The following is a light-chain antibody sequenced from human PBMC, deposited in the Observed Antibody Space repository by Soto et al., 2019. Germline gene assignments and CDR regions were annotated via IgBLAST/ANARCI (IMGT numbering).Light chain of an antibody. CDR1: QSVSSSY. CDR2: GAS. J-gene: IGKJ2*01. V-gene: IGKV3-20*01. Sequence: EIVLTQSPGTLSLSPGERATLSCRASQSVSSSYLAWYQQNPGQAPRLLIYGASSRATGIPDRFSGSGSGTDFTLTISRLEPEDFAVYYCQQYGSSPYTCGQGTKLEIK. CDR3: QQYGSSPYT.